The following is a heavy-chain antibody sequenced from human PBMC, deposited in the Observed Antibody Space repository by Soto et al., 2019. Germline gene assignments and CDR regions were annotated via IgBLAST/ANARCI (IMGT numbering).Heavy chain of an antibody. Sequence: HPGGALRLYCLASGFIFSSYAMHWVRQAPGKGLEWVAVITYDGANGYYADSVRGRFAISRDNSKSTLFLQMNSLRPEDTAVYYCARAFSGSYPNFDYWGQGTLVTVSS. J-gene: IGHJ4*01. D-gene: IGHD1-26*01. V-gene: IGHV3-30*09. CDR3: ARAFSGSYPNFDY. CDR1: GFIFSSYA. CDR2: ITYDGANG.